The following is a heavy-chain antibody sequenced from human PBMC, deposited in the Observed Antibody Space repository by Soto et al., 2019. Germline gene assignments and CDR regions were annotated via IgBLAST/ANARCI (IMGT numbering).Heavy chain of an antibody. CDR2: ISGSGDST. D-gene: IGHD6-19*01. J-gene: IGHJ1*01. Sequence: EVQLLESGGGLVQPGGSLRLSCAASGFTFSSYAMSWVRQAPGKGLEWVSGISGSGDSTYYADSVKGRFTISRDNSKNTQYLQMNSLRAEDTAVYYCAKGVPGIAVAGTGYFQHWGQGTLVTVSS. CDR3: AKGVPGIAVAGTGYFQH. V-gene: IGHV3-23*01. CDR1: GFTFSSYA.